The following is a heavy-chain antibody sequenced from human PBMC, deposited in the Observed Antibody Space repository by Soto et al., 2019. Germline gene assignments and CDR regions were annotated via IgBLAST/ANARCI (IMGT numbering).Heavy chain of an antibody. CDR1: GGTFSSYA. Sequence: GASVKVSWKTSGGTFSSYAISWWRQAPGQGLEWMGGIIPIFGTANYAQKFQGRVTITADESTSTAYMELSSLRSEDTAVYYCASLVVPAAMGGYYYYGMDVWGQGTTVTVS. V-gene: IGHV1-69*13. J-gene: IGHJ6*02. CDR2: IIPIFGTA. D-gene: IGHD2-2*01. CDR3: ASLVVPAAMGGYYYYGMDV.